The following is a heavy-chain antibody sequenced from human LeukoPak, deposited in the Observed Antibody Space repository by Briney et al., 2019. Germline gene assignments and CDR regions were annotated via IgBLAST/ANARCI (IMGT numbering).Heavy chain of an antibody. CDR3: ASLGVVVAALNWFDP. D-gene: IGHD2-15*01. J-gene: IGHJ5*02. V-gene: IGHV3-21*01. Sequence: PGGSLRLSCAASGFTFSSYSMNWVRQAPGKGLEWVSSMSSSSSYIYYSDSVKGRFTISRDNAKNSLYLQMNSLRAEDTAVYYCASLGVVVAALNWFDPWGQGTLVTVSS. CDR1: GFTFSSYS. CDR2: MSSSSSYI.